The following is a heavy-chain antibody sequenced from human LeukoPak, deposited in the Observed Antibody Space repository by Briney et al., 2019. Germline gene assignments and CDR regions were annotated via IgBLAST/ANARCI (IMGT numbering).Heavy chain of an antibody. J-gene: IGHJ6*03. CDR1: GGSISSYY. V-gene: IGHV4-59*12. Sequence: SETLSLTCTVSGGSISSYYWSWIRQPPGKGLEWIGYIYYSGSTNYNPSLKSRVTISVDTSKNQFSLKLSSVTAADTAVYYCARVPFLRYDFWSGYPVYMDVWGKGTTVTVSS. CDR2: IYYSGST. CDR3: ARVPFLRYDFWSGYPVYMDV. D-gene: IGHD3-3*01.